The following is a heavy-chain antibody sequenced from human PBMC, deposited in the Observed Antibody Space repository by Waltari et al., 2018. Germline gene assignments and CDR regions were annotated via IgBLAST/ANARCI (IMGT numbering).Heavy chain of an antibody. V-gene: IGHV4-38-2*02. CDR1: GYSISSGYY. CDR3: VTSTGTVTSGFYYYYMDV. CDR2: IYHSGST. J-gene: IGHJ6*03. D-gene: IGHD4-17*01. Sequence: HVQLQESGPGLVKPSETLSLTCTVSGYSISSGYYWGWIRQPPGKGLEWIGSIYHSGSTNSTPSLKSRVTLSVATSKNLFSLKLNSVTAADTAVYYCVTSTGTVTSGFYYYYMDVWAKGTTVTVSS.